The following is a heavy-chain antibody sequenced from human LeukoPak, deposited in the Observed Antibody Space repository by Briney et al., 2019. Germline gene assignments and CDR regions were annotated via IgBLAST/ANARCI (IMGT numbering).Heavy chain of an antibody. CDR1: GGSISSSSYY. CDR2: IYASTST. J-gene: IGHJ4*02. CDR3: ARRPLSYGLDY. Sequence: PSETLSLTCTVSGGSISSSSYYWGWIRQPPGKGLEWIGRIYASTSTSYNPSLKSRVTISVDTSKNAFSLKLTSVTAADTAVYYCARRPLSYGLDYWGQGTLVTVSS. D-gene: IGHD3-10*01. V-gene: IGHV4-61*05.